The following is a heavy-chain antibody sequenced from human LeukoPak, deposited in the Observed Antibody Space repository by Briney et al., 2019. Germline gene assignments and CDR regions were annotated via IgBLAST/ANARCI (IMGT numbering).Heavy chain of an antibody. CDR1: GFTFSSYA. V-gene: IGHV3-23*01. D-gene: IGHD3-22*01. CDR2: IYASGSAT. Sequence: GGSLRLSCEASGFTFSSYAMTWVRQAPGKGLEWVSGIYASGSATHYADTVKGRFTISRDNSKNTLYLQMNSLRAEDTAVYYCAKRPRDSSGYYLGAFDMWGQGTMVTVSS. J-gene: IGHJ3*02. CDR3: AKRPRDSSGYYLGAFDM.